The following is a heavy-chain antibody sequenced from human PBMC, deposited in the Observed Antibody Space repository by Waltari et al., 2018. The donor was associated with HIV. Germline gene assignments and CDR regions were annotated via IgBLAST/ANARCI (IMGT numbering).Heavy chain of an antibody. D-gene: IGHD3-9*01. CDR1: GFTFRSYG. CDR3: AKDTDLTGFFYYYGLDV. V-gene: IGHV3-30*18. J-gene: IGHJ6*02. CDR2: ISYDGSNK. Sequence: QVQLVESGGGVVQPGRSLRLSCAASGFTFRSYGMHWVRQASGKGLEWVSGISYDGSNKYYADSVKGRFTISRDNSKNTLYLQMNSLRAEDTAVYYCAKDTDLTGFFYYYGLDVWGQGTTVTVSS.